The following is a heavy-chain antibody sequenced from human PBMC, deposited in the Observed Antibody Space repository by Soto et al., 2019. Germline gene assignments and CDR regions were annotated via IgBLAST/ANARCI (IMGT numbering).Heavy chain of an antibody. Sequence: SVKVSCKASGGTFSSYSINWVRQAPGQGLEWMGEIIPIFGTANYAQKFQGRVTITADESTSTAYMELSSLRSEDTAVYYCARDGGRHSGGIDYWGQGTLVTVPQ. CDR3: ARDGGRHSGGIDY. CDR1: GGTFSSYS. V-gene: IGHV1-69*13. CDR2: IIPIFGTA. D-gene: IGHD1-26*01. J-gene: IGHJ4*02.